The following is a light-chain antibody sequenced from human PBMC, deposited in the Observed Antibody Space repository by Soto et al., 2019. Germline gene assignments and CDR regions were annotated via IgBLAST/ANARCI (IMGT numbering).Light chain of an antibody. CDR2: KAS. CDR1: QSISSW. Sequence: DLQMTQSPSTLSASVGDRVAITCRASQSISSWLAWYQQKPGKAPKLLIYKASTLEGGVPSRFSGSGSGTEFTLTISSLQPDDFATYYCQQYNSHFQTFGQGTKVEIK. CDR3: QQYNSHFQT. J-gene: IGKJ1*01. V-gene: IGKV1-5*03.